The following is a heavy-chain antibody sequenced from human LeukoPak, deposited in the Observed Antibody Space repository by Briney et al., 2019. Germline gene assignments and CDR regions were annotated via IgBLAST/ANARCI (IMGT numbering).Heavy chain of an antibody. V-gene: IGHV3-21*01. J-gene: IGHJ6*02. D-gene: IGHD3-10*01. CDR1: GFTFSSYS. CDR2: ISSSSSYI. Sequence: GGSLRLSCAASGFTFSSYSMNWVHQAPGKGLEWVSSISSSSSYIYYADSVKGRFTISRDNAKNSLYLQMNSLRAEDTAVYYCARDSYCRGIWFGELFRCYYGMDVWGQGTTVTVSS. CDR3: ARDSYCRGIWFGELFRCYYGMDV.